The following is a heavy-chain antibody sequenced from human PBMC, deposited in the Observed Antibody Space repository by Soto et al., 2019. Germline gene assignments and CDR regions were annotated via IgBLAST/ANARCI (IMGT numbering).Heavy chain of an antibody. Sequence: QVQLVQSGAEEKKPGASVKVSCKASGYTFTSYAMHWVRQAPGQRLEWMGWINAGNGNTKYSQKFQGRVTITRDTSASTAYMEVSSLRSEDTAVYYCARGITLPTPLDHWGQGTLVTVSS. V-gene: IGHV1-3*05. CDR1: GYTFTSYA. J-gene: IGHJ4*02. CDR2: INAGNGNT. D-gene: IGHD1-20*01. CDR3: ARGITLPTPLDH.